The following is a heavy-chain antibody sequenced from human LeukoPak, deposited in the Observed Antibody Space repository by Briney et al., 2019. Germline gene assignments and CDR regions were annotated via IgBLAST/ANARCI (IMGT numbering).Heavy chain of an antibody. J-gene: IGHJ4*02. CDR3: ASFWELGY. Sequence: GGSLRLSCVASGFTFSSYTINWVRQTPGKGLEWVSSISSSSSYIYYADSVKGRFTISRDNAKNSLYLQMNSLRAEDTAVYYCASFWELGYWGQGTLVTVSS. D-gene: IGHD1-26*01. CDR2: ISSSSSYI. V-gene: IGHV3-21*01. CDR1: GFTFSSYT.